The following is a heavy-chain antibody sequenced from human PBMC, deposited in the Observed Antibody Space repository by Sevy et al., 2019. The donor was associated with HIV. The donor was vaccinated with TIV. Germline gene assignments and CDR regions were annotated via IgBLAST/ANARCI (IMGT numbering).Heavy chain of an antibody. D-gene: IGHD3-3*02. CDR3: AKEGKNIRSWFDP. J-gene: IGHJ5*02. V-gene: IGHV1-18*01. CDR1: GYSFTNYG. CDR2: ISGYNGYT. Sequence: ASVKVASKASGYSFTNYGIGWVRQAPGQGLEWMGWISGYNGYTNYAQNLQGRVTMTTDTSTSTAYMELRSLRSDDTAIYYCAKEGKNIRSWFDPWGQGTLVTVSS.